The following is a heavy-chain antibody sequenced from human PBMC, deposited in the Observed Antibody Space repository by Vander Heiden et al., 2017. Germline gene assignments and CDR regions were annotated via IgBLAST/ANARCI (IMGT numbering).Heavy chain of an antibody. CDR3: AKTKHSSGYPYFDY. CDR2: IVGTGTTT. V-gene: IGHV3-23*01. J-gene: IGHJ4*02. D-gene: IGHD3-22*01. CDR1: GFPFYKYV. Sequence: EVQVLESGGGLVQPGGSLRLSCAGSGFPFYKYVMTWVRQAPGKGLEWVSSIVGTGTTTYYADSVKGRFTISRDNSKNTVYLQMNSLRVEDTAVYFCAKTKHSSGYPYFDYWGPGALVNVSS.